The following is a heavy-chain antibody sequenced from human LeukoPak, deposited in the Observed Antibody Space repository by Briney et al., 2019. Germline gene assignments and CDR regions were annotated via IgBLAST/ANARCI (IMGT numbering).Heavy chain of an antibody. V-gene: IGHV4-4*02. CDR2: IYHSGST. D-gene: IGHD6-19*01. CDR3: ALISRGIAVPGTEL. J-gene: IGHJ4*02. CDR1: GASISSNNW. Sequence: PSETLSLTCAVSGASISSNNWWSWVRQPPGKGLEWIGEIYHSGSTNCTPSLKSRVTISIDKSKNQFSLKLSSVTAADTAVCYCALISRGIAVPGTELWGQGTLVTVSS.